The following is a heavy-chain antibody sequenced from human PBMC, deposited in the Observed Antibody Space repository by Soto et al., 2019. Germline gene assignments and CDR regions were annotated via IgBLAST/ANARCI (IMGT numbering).Heavy chain of an antibody. CDR1: GGTFSSYA. J-gene: IGHJ6*02. D-gene: IGHD2-15*01. V-gene: IGHV1-69*13. CDR3: ARACGYCSGGSCYPPHAYYYYGMDV. CDR2: IIPIFGTA. Sequence: SVKVSCKASGGTFSSYAISWVRQAPGQGLEWMGGIIPIFGTANYAQKFQGRVTITADESTSTAYMELSSLRSEDTAVYYCARACGYCSGGSCYPPHAYYYYGMDVWGQGTTVTVSS.